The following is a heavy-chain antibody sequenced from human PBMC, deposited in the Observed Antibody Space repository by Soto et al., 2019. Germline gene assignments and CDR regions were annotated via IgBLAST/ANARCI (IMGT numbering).Heavy chain of an antibody. V-gene: IGHV1-24*01. Sequence: ASVKVSCKVSGYTLTELSMHWVRQAPGKGLEWMGGFDPEDGETIYAQKFRGRVTMTEDTSTDTAYMELSSLRSEDTAVYYCATDSSGWYGSGFDYWGQGTLVTVSS. CDR1: GYTLTELS. D-gene: IGHD6-19*01. CDR2: FDPEDGET. CDR3: ATDSSGWYGSGFDY. J-gene: IGHJ4*02.